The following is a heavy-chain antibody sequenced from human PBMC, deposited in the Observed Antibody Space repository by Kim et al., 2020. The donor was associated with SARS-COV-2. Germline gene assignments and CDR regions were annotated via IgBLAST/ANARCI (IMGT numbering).Heavy chain of an antibody. J-gene: IGHJ5*02. CDR2: MNPNSGNT. Sequence: ASVKVSCKASGYTFTSYDINWVRQATGQGLEWMGWMNPNSGNTGYAQKFQGRVTMTRNTSISTAYMELSSLRSEDTAVYYCARAAYNWNYGTGNWFDPWGQGTLVTVSS. D-gene: IGHD1-7*01. V-gene: IGHV1-8*01. CDR1: GYTFTSYD. CDR3: ARAAYNWNYGTGNWFDP.